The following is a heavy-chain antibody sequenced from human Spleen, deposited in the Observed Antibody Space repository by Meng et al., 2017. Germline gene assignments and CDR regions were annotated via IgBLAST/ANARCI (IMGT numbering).Heavy chain of an antibody. J-gene: IGHJ6*02. CDR1: GYRFTSYW. D-gene: IGHD5/OR15-5a*01. CDR2: IHPGDSHA. Sequence: GESLKISCKGLGYRFTSYWIGWVRQMPGKGLEWMGIIHPGDSHAPYSPPFQGQVTISIDKSISSACLQWSSLNASDTAMYYCASRLVSTMTSGYHYYNSMGVWGQGTVVTVSS. CDR3: ASRLVSTMTSGYHYYNSMGV. V-gene: IGHV5-51*01.